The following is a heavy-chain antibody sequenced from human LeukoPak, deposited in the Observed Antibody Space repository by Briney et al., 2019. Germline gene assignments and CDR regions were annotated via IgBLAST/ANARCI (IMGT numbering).Heavy chain of an antibody. V-gene: IGHV3-21*04. Sequence: PGGSLRLSCAASGFTFSSYSMNWVRQAPGKGLEWVSAISSSGSTIYYADSVKGRFTISRDNAKNSLYLQMNSLRAEDTAVYYCARGTSSVVVVVAATGDAFDIWGQGTMVTVSS. CDR2: ISSSGSTI. D-gene: IGHD2-15*01. J-gene: IGHJ3*02. CDR1: GFTFSSYS. CDR3: ARGTSSVVVVVAATGDAFDI.